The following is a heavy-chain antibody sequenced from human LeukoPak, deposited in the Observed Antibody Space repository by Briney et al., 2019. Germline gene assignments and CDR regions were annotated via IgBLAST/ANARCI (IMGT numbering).Heavy chain of an antibody. J-gene: IGHJ4*02. Sequence: GGSLRLSCAASGFSLNNYAMTWVRQAPGEGLRWVSVMSGNGETTSYTDSVKGRFTISRDNSKNTLYLEMNSLRGEDTAVYFCAKGITASCYSGIDYWGQGTLVTVSS. CDR2: MSGNGETT. CDR1: GFSLNNYA. V-gene: IGHV3-23*01. D-gene: IGHD2-21*02. CDR3: AKGITASCYSGIDY.